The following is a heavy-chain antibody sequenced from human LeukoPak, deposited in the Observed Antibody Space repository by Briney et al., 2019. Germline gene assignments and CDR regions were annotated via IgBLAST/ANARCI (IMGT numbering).Heavy chain of an antibody. J-gene: IGHJ6*03. D-gene: IGHD2-2*01. CDR1: GGSFSGYY. CDR3: ARHSQLGYCSSSSCSALYYYYMDV. Sequence: SETLSLTCAVYGGSFSGYYWSWIRQPPGKGLEWIGEINHGGSTNYNPSLKSRVTISVDTSKNRFSLKLSSVTAADTAVYYCARHSQLGYCSSSSCSALYYYYMDVWGKGTTVTVSS. V-gene: IGHV4-34*01. CDR2: INHGGST.